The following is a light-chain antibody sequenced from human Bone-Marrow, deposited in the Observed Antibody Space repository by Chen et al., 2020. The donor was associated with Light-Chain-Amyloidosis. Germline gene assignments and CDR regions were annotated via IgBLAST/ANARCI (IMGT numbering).Light chain of an antibody. V-gene: IGKV4-1*01. CDR2: WAS. J-gene: IGKJ1*01. Sequence: DIVMTQSPDSLAVSLGERATINCKSTQSPLHSSNNKNYLAWYQQKPGQPRKRLIFWASTRESGVPDQFSGRGSGTDLTLTISSLQAEEVTIYYSQCRGTFGQETKVKIK. CDR3: QCRGT. CDR1: QSPLHSSNNKNY.